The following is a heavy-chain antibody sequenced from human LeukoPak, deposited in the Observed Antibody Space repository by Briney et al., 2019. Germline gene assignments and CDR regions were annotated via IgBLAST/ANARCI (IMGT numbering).Heavy chain of an antibody. CDR2: MSYDGSNK. CDR1: GFTFSSYA. D-gene: IGHD3-22*01. CDR3: AKVGYDTSGYYYNTLQTFDY. V-gene: IGHV3-30-3*01. Sequence: PGGSLRLSCAASGFTFSSYAMHWVRQAPGKGLEWVAVMSYDGSNKYYADSVKGRFTISRDNSKNTLLLQMNSLRAEDTAVYYCAKVGYDTSGYYYNTLQTFDYWGQGTLVTVSS. J-gene: IGHJ4*02.